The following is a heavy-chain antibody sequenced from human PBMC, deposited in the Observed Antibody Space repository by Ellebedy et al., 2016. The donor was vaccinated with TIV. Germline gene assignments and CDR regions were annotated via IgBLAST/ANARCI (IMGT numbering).Heavy chain of an antibody. CDR2: VSYAGNNK. V-gene: IGHV3-33*08. CDR1: GFTFSTYG. D-gene: IGHD6-19*01. CDR3: ARENGYSSAWYWGCDY. J-gene: IGHJ4*02. Sequence: GESLKISCAASGFTFSTYGMHWVRQAPGKGLEWVAVVSYAGNNKYYADSVKGRFTISRDNSKNTLYLQMNSLRAEDTALYYCARENGYSSAWYWGCDYWGQGTLVTVSS.